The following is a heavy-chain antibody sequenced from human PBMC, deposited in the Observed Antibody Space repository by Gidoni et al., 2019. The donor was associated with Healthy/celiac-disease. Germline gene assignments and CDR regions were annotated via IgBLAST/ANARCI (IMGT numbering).Heavy chain of an antibody. D-gene: IGHD3-22*01. CDR1: GDSFTSNW. CDR2: IYPGDSDT. V-gene: IGHV5-51*03. J-gene: IGHJ6*02. CDR3: ARSPNYYDSRYYGMDV. Sequence: EVQLVQSGAEVKKPGESLKISCKGSGDSFTSNWIGWVRQMPGKGLEWLGIIYPGDSDTSYSPSFHVQVTISADKSISTAYLQWSSLKASDTAMYYGARSPNYYDSRYYGMDVWGQGTTVTVSS.